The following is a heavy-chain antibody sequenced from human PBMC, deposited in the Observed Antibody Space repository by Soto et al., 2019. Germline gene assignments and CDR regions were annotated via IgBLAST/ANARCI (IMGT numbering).Heavy chain of an antibody. CDR2: IKQDGSQK. J-gene: IGHJ5*02. V-gene: IGHV3-7*01. Sequence: EVQLVEAGGGLVQPGGSLRLSCDASGFTFSNFWMTWVRQAPGKGLEWVANIKQDGSQKYHVDSVKGRFTISRDNAKNSLHLQMNDLRAEDTAVYYCARTGRVAVAGASDSWGQGTLVTVSS. D-gene: IGHD6-19*01. CDR1: GFTFSNFW. CDR3: ARTGRVAVAGASDS.